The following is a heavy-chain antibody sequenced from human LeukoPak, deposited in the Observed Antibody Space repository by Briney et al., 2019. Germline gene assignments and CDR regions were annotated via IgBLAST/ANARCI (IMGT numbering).Heavy chain of an antibody. CDR2: IIPIFGTA. V-gene: IGHV1-69*13. Sequence: EASVKVSCKASGGTFSSYAISWVRQAPGQGLEWMGGIIPIFGTANYAQKFQDRVTITADQSTSTVYMELSALKSDDTAVYYCAKGPREYYFDCWGQGTLVTVSS. CDR1: GGTFSSYA. J-gene: IGHJ4*02. CDR3: AKGPREYYFDC.